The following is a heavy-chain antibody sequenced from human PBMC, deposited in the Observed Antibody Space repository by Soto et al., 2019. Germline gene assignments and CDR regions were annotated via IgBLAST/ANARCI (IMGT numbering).Heavy chain of an antibody. D-gene: IGHD1-26*01. CDR2: IGRSGSNI. V-gene: IGHV3-11*01. Sequence: QVQLVESGGGLVKPGGSLRLSCAASGFTFSDYYMSWIRQAPGKGLEWVSYIGRSGSNIHYAASVKGRFTISRANAKISMYLQMNSLRAEATAVYYCARDWGGGSYAYWGQGALVTVSS. J-gene: IGHJ4*02. CDR3: ARDWGGGSYAY. CDR1: GFTFSDYY.